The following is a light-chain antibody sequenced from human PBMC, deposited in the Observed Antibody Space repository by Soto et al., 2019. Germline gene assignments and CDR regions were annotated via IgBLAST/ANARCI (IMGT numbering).Light chain of an antibody. Sequence: QSVLTQPPSVSGAPGQRVTISCTGSSSNIGANHDVNWYQLLPGTAPKLLIHGNINRPSGVPDRFSGSKSGTSASLAITGLQAEDEADYYCQSYDSRLTGYVFGSGTKLTVL. CDR1: SSNIGANHD. CDR2: GNI. J-gene: IGLJ1*01. CDR3: QSYDSRLTGYV. V-gene: IGLV1-40*01.